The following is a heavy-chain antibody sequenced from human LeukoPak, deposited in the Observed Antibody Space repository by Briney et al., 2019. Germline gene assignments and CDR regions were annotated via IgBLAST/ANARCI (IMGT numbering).Heavy chain of an antibody. CDR2: ISAYNGDT. CDR3: ARDPTNTSGRYAYFDY. D-gene: IGHD6-19*01. J-gene: IGHJ4*02. V-gene: IGHV1-18*04. CDR1: GYTFTGYY. Sequence: ASVKVSCKASGYTFTGYYMHWVRQAPGQGLEWMGWISAYNGDTNYAQKFQGRVTLTTDASTSTAYMELRSLRSDDTAVYYCARDPTNTSGRYAYFDYWGQGTLVTVSS.